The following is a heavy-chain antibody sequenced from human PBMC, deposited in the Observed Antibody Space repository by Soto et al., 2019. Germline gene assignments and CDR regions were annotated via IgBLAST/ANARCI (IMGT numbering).Heavy chain of an antibody. CDR3: AKDVIAGTWWGSSFDY. J-gene: IGHJ4*02. Sequence: QVQLVESGGGVVQPGRSLRLSCAASGFTFSSYGMHWVRQAPGKGLEWVAVISYDGSNKYYADSVKGRFTISRDNSKNTLYLQMNSLRAEDTAVYYCAKDVIAGTWWGSSFDYWGQGTLVTVSS. CDR2: ISYDGSNK. V-gene: IGHV3-30*18. D-gene: IGHD2-21*01. CDR1: GFTFSSYG.